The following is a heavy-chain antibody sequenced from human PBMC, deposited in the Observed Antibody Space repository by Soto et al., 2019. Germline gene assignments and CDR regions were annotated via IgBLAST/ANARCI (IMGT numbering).Heavy chain of an antibody. CDR2: ISRGGDRT. V-gene: IGHV3-64*02. Sequence: EVQLVESGAGLVQPGGSLRLSCAASGFTFSSYNIHWIRQAPGKGLEFVSAISRGGDRTSYADSVKGRFIITRDNSKYTVWLQMGSLRTEDMAVYYCARARCSSGQCYYLDHWGQGALVTVSS. CDR3: ARARCSSGQCYYLDH. J-gene: IGHJ4*02. D-gene: IGHD3-22*01. CDR1: GFTFSSYN.